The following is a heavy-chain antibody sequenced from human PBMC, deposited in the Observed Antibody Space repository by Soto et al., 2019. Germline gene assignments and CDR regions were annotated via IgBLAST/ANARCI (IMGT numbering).Heavy chain of an antibody. J-gene: IGHJ6*02. D-gene: IGHD4-17*01. CDR1: GFTVSSNY. V-gene: IGHV3-53*01. CDR2: IYSGGCT. Sequence: EVQLVESGGGLIQPGGSLRLSCAASGFTVSSNYMSWVRQAPGKGLEWVSVIYSGGCTYYADSVKARFTISRDNSKNTLYLQINSLRAEDTAVYYWATVGDYVRYYYGMDVWGHGTKVTVSS. CDR3: ATVGDYVRYYYGMDV.